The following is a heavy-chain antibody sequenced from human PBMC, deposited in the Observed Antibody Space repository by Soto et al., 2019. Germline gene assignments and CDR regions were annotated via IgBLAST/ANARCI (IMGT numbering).Heavy chain of an antibody. CDR3: ARAWVAVASSSLDY. J-gene: IGHJ4*02. CDR2: IKQDGSEK. D-gene: IGHD6-6*01. Sequence: GGSLRLSCAASGFTFSSYWMSWVRQAPGKGLEWVANIKQDGSEKYYVDSVKGRFTISRDNAKKSLYLQMNSLRAEDTAVYYCARAWVAVASSSLDYWGQGTLVTVSS. V-gene: IGHV3-7*01. CDR1: GFTFSSYW.